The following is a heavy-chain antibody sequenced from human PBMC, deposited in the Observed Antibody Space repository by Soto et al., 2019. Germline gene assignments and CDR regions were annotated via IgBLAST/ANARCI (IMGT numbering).Heavy chain of an antibody. J-gene: IGHJ6*02. D-gene: IGHD1-26*01. CDR1: GGSISRGGYY. CDR3: ARDHVIVGATSYYYGMDV. CDR2: IYYSGST. Sequence: QVQLQESGPGLVKPSQTLSLTCTVSGGSISRGGYYWSWIRQHPGKGMEWIGYIYYSGSTYYNPSLKSRLTISVDTSKNQFSLKLSAVTAADTAVYYCARDHVIVGATSYYYGMDVWGQGTTVTVSS. V-gene: IGHV4-31*03.